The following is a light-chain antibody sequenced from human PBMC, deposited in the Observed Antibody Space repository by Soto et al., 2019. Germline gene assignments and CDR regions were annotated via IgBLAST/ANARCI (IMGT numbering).Light chain of an antibody. Sequence: QSVLTQPPSVAGAPGQRVTISCTWTSSNIGAGYDVHWYQQFPGTAPKLLIYGNRNRPSGVPDRFSGSKSGTSASLAITGLQAEDEATYYCQSCDSSLSGSGVFGTGTRSPS. CDR3: QSCDSSLSGSGV. CDR2: GNR. CDR1: SSNIGAGYD. J-gene: IGLJ1*01. V-gene: IGLV1-40*01.